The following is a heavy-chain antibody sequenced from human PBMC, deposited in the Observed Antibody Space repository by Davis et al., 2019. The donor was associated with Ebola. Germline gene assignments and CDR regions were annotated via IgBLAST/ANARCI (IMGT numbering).Heavy chain of an antibody. CDR1: GFTFSSYS. V-gene: IGHV3-7*01. CDR3: ARDQGYCSSTSCSTSYDAFDI. Sequence: PGGSLRLSCAASGFTFSSYSMNWVRQAPGKGLEWVANIKQDGSEKYYVDSVKGRFTISRDNAKNSLYLQMNSLRAEDTAVYYCARDQGYCSSTSCSTSYDAFDIWGQGTMVTVSS. CDR2: IKQDGSEK. J-gene: IGHJ3*02. D-gene: IGHD2-2*01.